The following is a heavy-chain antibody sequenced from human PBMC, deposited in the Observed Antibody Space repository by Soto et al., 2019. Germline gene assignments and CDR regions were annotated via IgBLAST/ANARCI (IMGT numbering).Heavy chain of an antibody. Sequence: ASVEVSCKXSGYSFTGYYIHWVRQAPGQGLEWMGWINPDSGATNYAQNFQGRVTLTSDTSISTASMDLTSLTSDDTAVYYCARGDYGTGGYPFPYFDYWGQGTLVTVSS. D-gene: IGHD2-8*02. CDR1: GYSFTGYY. CDR3: ARGDYGTGGYPFPYFDY. J-gene: IGHJ4*02. CDR2: INPDSGAT. V-gene: IGHV1-2*02.